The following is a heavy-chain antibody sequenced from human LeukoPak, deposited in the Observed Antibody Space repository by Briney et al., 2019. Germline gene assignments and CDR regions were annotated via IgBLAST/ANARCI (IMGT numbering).Heavy chain of an antibody. CDR3: ARGVGGNARWRNFDWSKKIPMRDYFDY. V-gene: IGHV1-2*06. CDR1: GYTFTDSY. CDR2: INPNSGGT. D-gene: IGHD3-9*01. Sequence: GASVKVSCKASGYTFTDSYMHWVRQAPGQGLEWMGRINPNSGGTNYAQKFQGRVTMTRDTSITTAYMDLSRLRSDDTAVYYCARGVGGNARWRNFDWSKKIPMRDYFDYWGQGTLVTVSS. J-gene: IGHJ4*02.